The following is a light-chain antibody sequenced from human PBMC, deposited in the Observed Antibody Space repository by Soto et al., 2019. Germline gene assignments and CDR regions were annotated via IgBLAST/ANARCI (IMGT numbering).Light chain of an antibody. Sequence: EIGMTQSPATLSLSPGERATLSCRASQSVYSDLAWYQQKPGQAPRLLIYDASTRAAGVPARFTGSGSETEFTLTISSLQSEDYAGYYCQHYNNWPPYTFGQGTKLEIK. J-gene: IGKJ2*01. CDR1: QSVYSD. CDR3: QHYNNWPPYT. CDR2: DAS. V-gene: IGKV3-15*01.